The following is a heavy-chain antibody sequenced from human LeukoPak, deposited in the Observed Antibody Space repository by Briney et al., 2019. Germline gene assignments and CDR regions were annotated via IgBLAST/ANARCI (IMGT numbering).Heavy chain of an antibody. J-gene: IGHJ4*02. Sequence: GGSLRLSCAASGFTFSIYAMSCVRPAPEEGREWGLAISGSGGSTYYADSVKGRFTISRDNSKNTLYLQMNSLRAEDTAVYYCARTALASWHLDYWGQGTLVTVSP. V-gene: IGHV3-23*01. D-gene: IGHD2-15*01. CDR1: GFTFSIYA. CDR2: ISGSGGST. CDR3: ARTALASWHLDY.